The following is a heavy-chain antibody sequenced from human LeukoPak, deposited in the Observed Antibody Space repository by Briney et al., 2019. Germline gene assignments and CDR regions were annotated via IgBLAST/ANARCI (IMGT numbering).Heavy chain of an antibody. V-gene: IGHV7-4-1*02. Sequence: ASVEVSCKASGYTFSSYVMNWVRQAPGQGLEWMGRINTNTGNPTYAQGFTGRFVFSLDTSVSTAYLQISSLKAEDTAVYYCARDQAAVEDFWFDPWGQGTLVIVSS. D-gene: IGHD6-13*01. J-gene: IGHJ5*02. CDR3: ARDQAAVEDFWFDP. CDR1: GYTFSSYV. CDR2: INTNTGNP.